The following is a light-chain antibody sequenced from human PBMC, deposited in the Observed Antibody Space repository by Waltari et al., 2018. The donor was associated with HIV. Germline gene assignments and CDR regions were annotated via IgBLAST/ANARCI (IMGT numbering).Light chain of an antibody. CDR3: CSYTGTHNYV. V-gene: IGLV2-11*01. J-gene: IGLJ1*01. CDR1: SSDVAGFDH. Sequence: QYAPTQPRSVSGSPGQSVPIPCTGTSSDVAGFDHVSWYQRYPGKAPKLMIHHVNERPSGVPDRFSGSKSGNMASLTITGLQAEDEADYYCCSYTGTHNYVFGTGTTVTVL. CDR2: HVN.